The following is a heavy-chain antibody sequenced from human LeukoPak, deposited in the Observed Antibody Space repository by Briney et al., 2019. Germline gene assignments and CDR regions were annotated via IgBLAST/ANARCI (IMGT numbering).Heavy chain of an antibody. Sequence: QPGGSLRLSCAASGFTFSSYEMNWVRQAPGKGLEWVSYISSSGSTIYYADSVKGRFTISRDNAKNSLYLQMNSLRAKDTAVYYCARKSSGLSPDYDYWGQGTLVTVSS. CDR3: ARKSSGLSPDYDY. J-gene: IGHJ4*02. CDR1: GFTFSSYE. D-gene: IGHD6-19*01. V-gene: IGHV3-48*03. CDR2: ISSSGSTI.